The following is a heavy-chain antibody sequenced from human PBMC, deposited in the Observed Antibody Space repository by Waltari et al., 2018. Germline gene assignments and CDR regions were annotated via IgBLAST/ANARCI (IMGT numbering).Heavy chain of an antibody. Sequence: QVQLVQSGAEVKKPGASVKVSCKASGYTFTGYYMHWVRQAPGQGLEWMGWINPNSGGTNYAQKFQGRVTMTRDTSISTAYMELSRLRSDDTAVYYCARDRGSSYYYYYMDVWGKGTTVTISS. CDR2: INPNSGGT. D-gene: IGHD6-6*01. J-gene: IGHJ6*03. CDR3: ARDRGSSYYYYYMDV. CDR1: GYTFTGYY. V-gene: IGHV1-2*02.